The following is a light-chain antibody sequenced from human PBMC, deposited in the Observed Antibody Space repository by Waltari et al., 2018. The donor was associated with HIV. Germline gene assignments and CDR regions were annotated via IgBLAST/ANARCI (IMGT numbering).Light chain of an antibody. V-gene: IGKV3-15*01. CDR3: QQYNTWPIT. CDR1: QSVNSY. Sequence: IVLTQSPVTLSLSPGERATLSCRASQSVNSYLAWYQLRPGQVPRLLIFDASNRAAGIPARFSGSGSGTEFTLTIGSLQSEDFAVYYCQQYNTWPITFGGGTKVEIK. CDR2: DAS. J-gene: IGKJ4*01.